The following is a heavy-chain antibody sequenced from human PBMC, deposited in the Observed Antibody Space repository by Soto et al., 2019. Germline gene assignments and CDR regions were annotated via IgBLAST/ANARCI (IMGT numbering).Heavy chain of an antibody. J-gene: IGHJ4*02. Sequence: QVQLVESGGGLVKPGGSLRLSCAASEFTFSDYYMTWIRQAPGKGLEWCSYISSSGRTINYADSVKGRFTISRDNAKNSLYLQMNSLRAEDTAVYYCARGTNFDWLIPRDYYLDYWGQGTPVAVSS. CDR2: ISSSGRTI. CDR1: EFTFSDYY. CDR3: ARGTNFDWLIPRDYYLDY. D-gene: IGHD3-9*01. V-gene: IGHV3-11*01.